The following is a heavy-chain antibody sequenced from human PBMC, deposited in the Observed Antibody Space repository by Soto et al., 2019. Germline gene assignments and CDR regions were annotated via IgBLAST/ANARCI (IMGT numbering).Heavy chain of an antibody. J-gene: IGHJ5*02. CDR2: ISGSGGGT. Sequence: RLSCAASGFTFSSYAMSWVRQAPGKVLEWVSAISGSGGGTYYADSVKGRFTISRDNSKNTLYLQMNSLRAEDTAVFYCAKDRLPGGSGWINWFDPWGQGTLVTVSS. CDR1: GFTFSSYA. V-gene: IGHV3-23*01. CDR3: AKDRLPGGSGWINWFDP. D-gene: IGHD6-19*01.